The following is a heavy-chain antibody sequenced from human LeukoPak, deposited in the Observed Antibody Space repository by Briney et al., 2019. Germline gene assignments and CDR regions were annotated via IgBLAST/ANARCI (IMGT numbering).Heavy chain of an antibody. Sequence: SETLSLTCTVSGGSISSYYWSWIRQPPGKGLEWIGYIYYSGSTNYNPSLKSRVTISVDTSKNQFSLKLSSVTAADTAVYYCARHGPVIGSWFGPWGQGTLVTVSS. CDR1: GGSISSYY. CDR3: ARHGPVIGSWFGP. D-gene: IGHD3-22*01. CDR2: IYYSGST. J-gene: IGHJ5*02. V-gene: IGHV4-59*01.